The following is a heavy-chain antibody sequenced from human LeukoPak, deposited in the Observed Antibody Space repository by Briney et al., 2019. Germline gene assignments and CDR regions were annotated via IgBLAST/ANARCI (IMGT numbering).Heavy chain of an antibody. CDR2: IYHSGST. Sequence: SETLSLTCAVSGGSLSSSNWWSWVRQPPGKGLEWIGEIYHSGSTNYNPSLKSRVTISVDKSKNQFSLKLSSVTAADTAVYYCARALPPNWYFDLWGRGTLVTVSS. J-gene: IGHJ2*01. V-gene: IGHV4-4*02. CDR3: ARALPPNWYFDL. D-gene: IGHD2-15*01. CDR1: GGSLSSSNW.